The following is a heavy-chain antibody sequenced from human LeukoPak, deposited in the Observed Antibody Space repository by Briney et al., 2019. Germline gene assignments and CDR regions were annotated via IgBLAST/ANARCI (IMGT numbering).Heavy chain of an antibody. V-gene: IGHV3-30*02. J-gene: IGHJ6*03. CDR1: GFAFSRHG. CDR3: AKGVGGSANYYYMDV. Sequence: GGSLRLSCAASGFAFSRHGIHWVRQAPGKGLEWVAFIPYDGSNKFYTGSVKGRFTISRDNSKNTLYLQMNSLRAEDTAVYYCAKGVGGSANYYYMDVWGKGTTVTVSS. CDR2: IPYDGSNK. D-gene: IGHD3-10*01.